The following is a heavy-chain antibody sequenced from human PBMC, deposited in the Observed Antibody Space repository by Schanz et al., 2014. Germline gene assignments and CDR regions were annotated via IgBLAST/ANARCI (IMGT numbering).Heavy chain of an antibody. CDR3: VRGGPAYYFDD. V-gene: IGHV3-23*01. CDR2: ISSGGGST. Sequence: EVQLLESGGGLVQPGGSLRLSCASSGFSFTTYAMSWVRQAPGKGLEWVSSISSGGGSTYYADSVKGRFTISRDNSKNTLYLQMNSLRAEDTAVYYCVRGGPAYYFDDWGQGTLVTVSS. J-gene: IGHJ4*02. CDR1: GFSFTTYA.